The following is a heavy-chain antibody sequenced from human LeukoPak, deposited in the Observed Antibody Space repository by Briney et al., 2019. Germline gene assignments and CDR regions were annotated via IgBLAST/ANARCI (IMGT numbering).Heavy chain of an antibody. Sequence: GASVKVSCKASGYTFISYYIHWVRQAPGQGLEWMGLINPSSGNTPYAQQFQGRVTMTRDTSTSTVYMELSSLRSEDTVVYYCARHSLIGTTPFDYWGQGTLVTVPS. V-gene: IGHV1-46*01. J-gene: IGHJ4*02. D-gene: IGHD1-20*01. CDR2: INPSSGNT. CDR1: GYTFISYY. CDR3: ARHSLIGTTPFDY.